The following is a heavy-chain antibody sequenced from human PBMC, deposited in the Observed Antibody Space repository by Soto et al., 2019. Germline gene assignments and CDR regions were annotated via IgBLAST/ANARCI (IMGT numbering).Heavy chain of an antibody. Sequence: EVQLLESGGGLVKPGGSLTLSCVASGFTFSTYSMNWVRQAPGKGLEWVSSISRSSSYIYYTDSVKGRFTISRDNAENSLYLQMNSLRAEDTAVYYCARDLTSGTNDYWGQGTLVTVSS. CDR1: GFTFSTYS. CDR2: ISRSSSYI. V-gene: IGHV3-21*01. J-gene: IGHJ4*02. D-gene: IGHD1-7*01. CDR3: ARDLTSGTNDY.